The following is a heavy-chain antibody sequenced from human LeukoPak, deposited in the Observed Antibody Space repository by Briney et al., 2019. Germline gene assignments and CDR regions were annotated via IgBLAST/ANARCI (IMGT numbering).Heavy chain of an antibody. CDR3: ARRIAAAGTRP. V-gene: IGHV4-34*01. CDR1: GGSFSGYY. D-gene: IGHD6-13*01. J-gene: IGHJ5*02. CDR2: INHSGST. Sequence: SETLSLTCAVYGGSFSGYYWSWIRQPPGKGLEWIGEINHSGSTNYNPSLKSRVTISVDTSKNQFSLKLSSVTAADTAVYYCARRIAAAGTRPWGQGTLVTVSS.